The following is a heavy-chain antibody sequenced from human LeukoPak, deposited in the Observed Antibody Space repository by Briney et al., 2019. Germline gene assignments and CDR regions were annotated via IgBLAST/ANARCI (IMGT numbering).Heavy chain of an antibody. CDR1: GGSISSYY. Sequence: SETLSLTCTVSGGSISSYYWSWIRQPPGKGLEWIGYIYYSGSTNYNPSLKSRVTISVDTSKNQFSLKLSSVTAADTAVYYCARGARGKLELRVWGQGTLVTVSS. CDR2: IYYSGST. J-gene: IGHJ4*02. CDR3: ARGARGKLELRV. D-gene: IGHD1-7*01. V-gene: IGHV4-59*01.